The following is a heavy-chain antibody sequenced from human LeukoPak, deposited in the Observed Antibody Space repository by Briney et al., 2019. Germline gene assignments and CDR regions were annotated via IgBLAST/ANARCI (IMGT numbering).Heavy chain of an antibody. CDR3: ARTNPSFDY. CDR2: IFYRGST. V-gene: IGHV4-59*08. Sequence: PSETLSLTCTVSGGSISSYEWSWIRQPPGKGLEWIGYIFYRGSTNYNPSLKSRVTISVDTSKNQVSLKLRSVTAADTAVYYCARTNPSFDYWGQGTLVTVSS. J-gene: IGHJ4*02. CDR1: GGSISSYE.